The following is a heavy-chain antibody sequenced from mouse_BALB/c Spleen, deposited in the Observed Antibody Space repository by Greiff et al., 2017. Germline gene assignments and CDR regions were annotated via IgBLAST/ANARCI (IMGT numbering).Heavy chain of an antibody. CDR2: ISNGGGST. D-gene: IGHD2-14*01. Sequence: EVNVVESGGGLVQPGGSLKLSCAASGFTFSSYTMSWVRQTPEKRLEWVAYISNGGGSTYYPDTVKGRFTISRDNAKDTLYLQMSSLKSEDTAMYYCARHGGYYRYDGWYFDVWGAGTTVTVSS. V-gene: IGHV5-12-2*01. CDR3: ARHGGYYRYDGWYFDV. J-gene: IGHJ1*01. CDR1: GFTFSSYT.